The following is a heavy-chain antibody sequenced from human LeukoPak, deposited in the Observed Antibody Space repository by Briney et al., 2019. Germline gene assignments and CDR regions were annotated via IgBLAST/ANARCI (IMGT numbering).Heavy chain of an antibody. CDR3: ARAGGYSLYYFDY. J-gene: IGHJ4*02. V-gene: IGHV1-8*01. CDR2: MNPNSGNT. D-gene: IGHD5-18*01. Sequence: ASVTVSCKASGYTFTSYDINWVRQAPGQGLEWMGWMNPNSGNTGYAQKFQGRVTMTRNTSISTAYMELSSLRSEDTAVYYCARAGGYSLYYFDYWGQGTLVTVSS. CDR1: GYTFTSYD.